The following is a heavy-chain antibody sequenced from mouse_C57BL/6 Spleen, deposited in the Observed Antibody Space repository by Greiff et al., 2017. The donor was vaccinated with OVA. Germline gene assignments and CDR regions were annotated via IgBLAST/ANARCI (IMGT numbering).Heavy chain of an antibody. CDR2: ISYDGSN. Sequence: EVKLQESGPGLVKPSQSLSLTCSVTGYSITSGYYWNWIRQFPGNKLEWMGYISYDGSNNYNPSLKNRISITRDTSKNQFFLKLNSVTTEDTATYYCASLLWPFDYWGQGTTLTVSS. CDR3: ASLLWPFDY. J-gene: IGHJ2*01. V-gene: IGHV3-6*01. D-gene: IGHD2-1*01. CDR1: GYSITSGYY.